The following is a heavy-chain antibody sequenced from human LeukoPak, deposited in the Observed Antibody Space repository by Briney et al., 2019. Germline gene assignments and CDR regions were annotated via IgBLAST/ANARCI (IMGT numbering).Heavy chain of an antibody. J-gene: IGHJ3*01. CDR2: IIPKYSAS. CDR1: GGSFSDYP. CDR3: VRPDRIFGVPAAFDA. V-gene: IGHV1-69*13. Sequence: SVKVSCKASGGSFSDYPINWVRQAPGQGLEWLGGIIPKYSASNYARAFQGRVTITADESTNTVYMEMSGLRPDDTAVYYCVRPDRIFGVPAAFDAWGQGTLVAVSS. D-gene: IGHD3-3*02.